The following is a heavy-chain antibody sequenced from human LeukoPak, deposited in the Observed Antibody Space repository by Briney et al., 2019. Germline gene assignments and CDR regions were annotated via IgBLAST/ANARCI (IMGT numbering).Heavy chain of an antibody. D-gene: IGHD2-21*01. CDR2: IYYSGST. J-gene: IGHJ4*02. CDR3: ARVFAPFSYSAYYFDY. V-gene: IGHV4-61*05. CDR1: GGSISSSSYY. Sequence: PSETLSLTCTVSGGSISSSSYYWGWIRQPPGKGLEWIGYIYYSGSTNYNPSLKSRVTISVDTSKNQFSLKLSSVTAADTAVYYCARVFAPFSYSAYYFDYWGQGTLVAVSS.